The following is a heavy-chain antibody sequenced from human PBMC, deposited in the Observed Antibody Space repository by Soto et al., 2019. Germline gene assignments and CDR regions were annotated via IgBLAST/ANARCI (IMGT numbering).Heavy chain of an antibody. J-gene: IGHJ4*02. Sequence: GESLKISCKGSGYSFTSYWIGWVRQMPGKGLEWMGIIYPGDSDTRYSPSFQGQVTISADKSISTAYLQWSSLKASDTAMFYCAFSTYYYDSSGYYYFDYWGQGTLVTVSS. CDR2: IYPGDSDT. D-gene: IGHD3-22*01. CDR1: GYSFTSYW. CDR3: AFSTYYYDSSGYYYFDY. V-gene: IGHV5-51*01.